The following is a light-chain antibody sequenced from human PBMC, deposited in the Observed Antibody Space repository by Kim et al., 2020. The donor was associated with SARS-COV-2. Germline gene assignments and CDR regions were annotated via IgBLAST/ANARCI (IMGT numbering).Light chain of an antibody. V-gene: IGKV3-20*01. J-gene: IGKJ1*01. CDR3: QQYGYSLRA. CDR2: DVS. Sequence: EVVVTQSPGTLSLSPGQRATLSCKASHSIDNGYLAWYQQKPGQAPRLLIYDVSRRATGIPDRFSGSGSGTDFTFTISRLEPEDFAVYYCQQYGYSLRAFGQGTKVDIK. CDR1: HSIDNGY.